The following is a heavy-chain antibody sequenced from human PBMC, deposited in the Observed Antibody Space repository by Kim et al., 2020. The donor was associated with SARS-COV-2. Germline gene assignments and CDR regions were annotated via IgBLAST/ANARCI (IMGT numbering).Heavy chain of an antibody. D-gene: IGHD6-19*01. CDR1: GFTFSTYA. Sequence: GGSLRLSCAASGFTFSTYAMSWVRQAPGKGLEWVSSISGSGGSTYYADSVKGRFTISRDNSKNTLYLQMNSLTAEDTAVYYCVKPLAVAGTSTSFDYWGQGTLVTVSS. V-gene: IGHV3-23*01. CDR2: ISGSGGST. J-gene: IGHJ4*02. CDR3: VKPLAVAGTSTSFDY.